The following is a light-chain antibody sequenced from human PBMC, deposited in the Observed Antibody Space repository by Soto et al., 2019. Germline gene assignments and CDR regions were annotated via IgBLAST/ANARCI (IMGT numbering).Light chain of an antibody. J-gene: IGKJ2*01. V-gene: IGKV2-24*01. CDR2: KIS. Sequence: DIVLTQTRLSSPVTLGQPASISCRASQILVHIDGNTYLTWLQQRPGQPPRILIYKISNRFPGVPDRFSGSGAGTDFTLKISRVEAEDVGVYYCMQATQSYTFGQGTRLEIK. CDR1: QILVHIDGNTY. CDR3: MQATQSYT.